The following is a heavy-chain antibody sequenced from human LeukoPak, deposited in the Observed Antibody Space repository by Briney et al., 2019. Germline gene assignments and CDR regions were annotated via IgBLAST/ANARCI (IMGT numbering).Heavy chain of an antibody. CDR3: ARGGRMTTVVTYYFDY. D-gene: IGHD4-23*01. J-gene: IGHJ4*02. CDR1: GYSVTNYY. V-gene: IGHV1-46*01. Sequence: ASVKVSCKASGYSVTNYYIHWVRQAPGQGLEWMGIVNPSGGSTTYAQEFQGRVTMTRDTSTSTVYMDLSSLRSDDTAVYFCARGGRMTTVVTYYFDYWGQGTLVTVSS. CDR2: VNPSGGST.